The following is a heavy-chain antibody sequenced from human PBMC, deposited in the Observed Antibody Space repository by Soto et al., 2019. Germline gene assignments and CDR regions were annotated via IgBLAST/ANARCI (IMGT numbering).Heavy chain of an antibody. Sequence: GASEKVSCKASGYTFTSYGISWVRQAPGQGLEWMGWISAYNGNTNYAQKLQGRVTMTTDTSTSTAYMELRSLRSDDTAVYYCARGRTHYYDSSGLDYWGQGTLVTVSS. J-gene: IGHJ4*02. V-gene: IGHV1-18*04. D-gene: IGHD3-22*01. CDR3: ARGRTHYYDSSGLDY. CDR1: GYTFTSYG. CDR2: ISAYNGNT.